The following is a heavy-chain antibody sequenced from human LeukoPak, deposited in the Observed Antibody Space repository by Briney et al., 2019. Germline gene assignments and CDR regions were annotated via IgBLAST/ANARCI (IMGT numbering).Heavy chain of an antibody. CDR1: GFTVSSNY. Sequence: PGGSLRLSCAASGFTVSSNYMSWVRQAPGKGLEWVAVIYNDGSTYYADSVKGRFTISRDNSKNTLYLQMNRLRAEDTDVYYCAKDGTRGHCRSDSCYFGFDPWGQGTLVTVSS. V-gene: IGHV3-66*01. J-gene: IGHJ5*02. D-gene: IGHD2-15*01. CDR2: IYNDGST. CDR3: AKDGTRGHCRSDSCYFGFDP.